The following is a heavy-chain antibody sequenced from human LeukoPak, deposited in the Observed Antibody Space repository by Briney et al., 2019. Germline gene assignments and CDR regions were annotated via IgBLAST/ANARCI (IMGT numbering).Heavy chain of an antibody. Sequence: PGGSLRLSCAASGFTFSNAWMSWVRQAPGKGLEWVGRIKSKTDGGTTDYAAPVKGRFTISRDDSKNTLYLQMNSLKTEDTAVYYCTTGPTYYYDSSGDLESRFNDYWGQGTLVTVSS. CDR2: IKSKTDGGTT. D-gene: IGHD3-22*01. J-gene: IGHJ4*02. CDR1: GFTFSNAW. V-gene: IGHV3-15*01. CDR3: TTGPTYYYDSSGDLESRFNDY.